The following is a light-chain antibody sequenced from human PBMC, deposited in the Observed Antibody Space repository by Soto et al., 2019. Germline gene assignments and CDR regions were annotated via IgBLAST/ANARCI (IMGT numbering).Light chain of an antibody. V-gene: IGKV3-15*01. CDR3: QQYNNWPPYT. CDR1: QTIANN. J-gene: IGKJ2*01. Sequence: ETVMTQSPAPLSVSLGERATLSCRASQTIANNLPWYQQRPGQAPRLLIYGGSTRATVIPARFSVSASGTEFTLTISRLQSQDFAIYYGQQYNNWPPYTFGQGTKLEIK. CDR2: GGS.